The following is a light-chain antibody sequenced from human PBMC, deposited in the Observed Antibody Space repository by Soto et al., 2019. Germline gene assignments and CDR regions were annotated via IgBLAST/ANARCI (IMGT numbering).Light chain of an antibody. CDR1: QNIANW. Sequence: DIRMTQSPPALSAAMGDTVTITCRASQNIANWLAWYQQKPGTAPKILIFDASMLQSGVPSRFSGSGSGTDFTLTISSLQADDFATYYCQQYNHLWTFGQGTKVEI. J-gene: IGKJ1*01. V-gene: IGKV1-5*01. CDR3: QQYNHLWT. CDR2: DAS.